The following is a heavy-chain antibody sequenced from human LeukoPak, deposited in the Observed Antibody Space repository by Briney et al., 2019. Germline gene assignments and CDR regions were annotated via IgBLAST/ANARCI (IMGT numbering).Heavy chain of an antibody. Sequence: PSETLSLTCIVSGGSIGSGPYYWHWIRQHPGKGLEWIGYIYSRGNTYSNPSLKSRVNISTDKSKNEFSLRLTSVTAADTAVYFCARETNYYYYYDLDVWGQGTTVTVSS. CDR1: GGSIGSGPYY. V-gene: IGHV4-31*03. CDR2: IYSRGNT. J-gene: IGHJ6*02. CDR3: ARETNYYYYYDLDV.